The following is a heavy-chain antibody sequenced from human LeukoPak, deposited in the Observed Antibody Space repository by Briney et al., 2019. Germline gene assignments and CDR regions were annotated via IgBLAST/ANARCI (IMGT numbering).Heavy chain of an antibody. D-gene: IGHD3-3*02. J-gene: IGHJ4*02. CDR2: IYTSGST. V-gene: IGHV4-4*07. CDR3: AGSRGHFWSGSYYFDY. Sequence: SETLSLTCTVSGGSISSYYWSWIRQPAGKGLEWIGRIYTSGSTNYNPSLKSRVTMSVDTSKNQFSLKLSSVTAADTAVYYCAGSRGHFWSGSYYFDYWGQGTLVTVSS. CDR1: GGSISSYY.